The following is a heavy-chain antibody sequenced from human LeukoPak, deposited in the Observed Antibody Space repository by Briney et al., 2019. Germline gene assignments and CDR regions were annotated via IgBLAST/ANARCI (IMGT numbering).Heavy chain of an antibody. CDR3: ARDLLLPWHYFDY. CDR1: GFTFSNYA. CDR2: ISSSGSTI. Sequence: GGSLRLSCAASGFTFSNYAMHWIRQAPGKGLEWVSYISSSGSTIYYADSVKGRFTISRDNAKNSLYLQMNSLRAEDTAVYYCARDLLLPWHYFDYWGQGTLVTVSS. V-gene: IGHV3-11*01. D-gene: IGHD2-15*01. J-gene: IGHJ4*02.